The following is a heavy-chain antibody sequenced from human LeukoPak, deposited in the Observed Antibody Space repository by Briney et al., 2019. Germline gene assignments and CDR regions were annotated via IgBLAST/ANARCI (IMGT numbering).Heavy chain of an antibody. CDR1: GGSISSGGYS. Sequence: PSQTLSLTCAVSGGSISSGGYSWSWIRQPPGKGLEWIGYIYYSGSTNYNPSLKSRVTISVDTSKNQFSLKLSSVTAADTAVYYCARVRPRGAYDYWGQGTLVTVSS. CDR3: ARVRPRGAYDY. CDR2: IYYSGST. D-gene: IGHD4/OR15-4a*01. J-gene: IGHJ4*02. V-gene: IGHV4-30-4*07.